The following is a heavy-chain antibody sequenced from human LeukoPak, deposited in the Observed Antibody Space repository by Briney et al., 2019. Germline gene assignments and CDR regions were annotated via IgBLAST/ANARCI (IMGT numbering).Heavy chain of an antibody. CDR1: GYTFTNYG. CDR2: ISAYSGNT. J-gene: IGHJ6*03. CDR3: ARFDYSGNYYSRLVYYYHMDV. V-gene: IGHV1-18*01. D-gene: IGHD3-10*01. Sequence: GASVKVSCKASGYTFTNYGINWVRQAPGHGLEWMGWISAYSGNTNYAQKLQGRVTMTTETSTNTAYMELRSLISDDTAVYYCARFDYSGNYYSRLVYYYHMDVWGKGTTVTVSS.